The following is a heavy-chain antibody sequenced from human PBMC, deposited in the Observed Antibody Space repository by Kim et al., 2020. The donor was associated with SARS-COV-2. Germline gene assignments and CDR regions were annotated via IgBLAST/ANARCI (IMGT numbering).Heavy chain of an antibody. J-gene: IGHJ5*02. Sequence: GGSLRLSCAASGFTFSSYAMSWVRQAPGKGLEWVSAISGSGGSTYYADSVKGRFTISRDNSKNTLYLQMNSLRAEDTAVYYCAKEYYYGSGSYYNNWFDPWGQGTPVTVSS. CDR1: GFTFSSYA. D-gene: IGHD3-10*01. CDR2: ISGSGGST. CDR3: AKEYYYGSGSYYNNWFDP. V-gene: IGHV3-23*01.